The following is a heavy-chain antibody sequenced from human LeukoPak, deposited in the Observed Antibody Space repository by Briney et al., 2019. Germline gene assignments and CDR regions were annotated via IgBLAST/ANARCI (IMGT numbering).Heavy chain of an antibody. Sequence: SGPTLLNPTQTLTLTCTFSGFSLSTSGMCVSWIRQPPGKALEWLSLIDWDDDKYYSTSLKTRLTISKDTSKNQVVLTMTNMDPVDTATYYCARIRGYYDSSGYSDDAFDIWGQGTMVTVSS. D-gene: IGHD3-22*01. CDR1: GFSLSTSGMC. J-gene: IGHJ3*02. CDR3: ARIRGYYDSSGYSDDAFDI. CDR2: IDWDDDK. V-gene: IGHV2-70*01.